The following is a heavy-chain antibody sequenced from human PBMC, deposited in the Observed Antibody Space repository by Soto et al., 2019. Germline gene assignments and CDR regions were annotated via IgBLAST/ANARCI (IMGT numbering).Heavy chain of an antibody. Sequence: GGSLRLSCAASGFTFSSYSMNWVRQAPGKGLEWVSSISSSSSYIYYADSVKGRFTISRDNAKNSLYLQMNSLRAEDTAVYYCARPVGYCSGGSCYNLFDPWGQGTLVTVSS. D-gene: IGHD2-15*01. CDR3: ARPVGYCSGGSCYNLFDP. CDR2: ISSSSSYI. J-gene: IGHJ5*02. V-gene: IGHV3-21*01. CDR1: GFTFSSYS.